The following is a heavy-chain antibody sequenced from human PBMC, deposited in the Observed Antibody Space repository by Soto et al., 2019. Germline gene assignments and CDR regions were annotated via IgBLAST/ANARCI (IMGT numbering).Heavy chain of an antibody. Sequence: ASVKVSCKASGYTFTSYDINWVRQATGQGLEWMGWMNPNSGNTGYAQKFQGRVTMTRNTSISTAYMELSSLRSEDTAVYYCARLVVMRDIVVVPAAVIDYWGQGTLVTVSS. CDR1: GYTFTSYD. D-gene: IGHD2-2*01. J-gene: IGHJ4*02. CDR2: MNPNSGNT. CDR3: ARLVVMRDIVVVPAAVIDY. V-gene: IGHV1-8*01.